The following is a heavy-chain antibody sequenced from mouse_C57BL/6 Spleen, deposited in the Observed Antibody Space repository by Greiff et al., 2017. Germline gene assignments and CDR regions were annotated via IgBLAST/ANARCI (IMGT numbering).Heavy chain of an antibody. CDR2: IDPSDSYT. J-gene: IGHJ3*01. Sequence: QVQLQQPGAELVMPGASVKLSCKASGYTFTSYWMHWVKQRPGQGLEWIGAIDPSDSYTNYNQKFKGKSTLTVDKSSITAYMQVSSLTSEDSAVYYCASSGYDGSSFAWFAYWGQGTLVTVSA. CDR1: GYTFTSYW. D-gene: IGHD1-1*01. CDR3: ASSGYDGSSFAWFAY. V-gene: IGHV1-69*01.